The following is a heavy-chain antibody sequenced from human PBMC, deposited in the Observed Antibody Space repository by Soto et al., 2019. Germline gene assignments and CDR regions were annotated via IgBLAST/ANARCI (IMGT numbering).Heavy chain of an antibody. Sequence: GESLKISCEASGYSFTFYWIGWVRQMPGKGLEWMGIIYPDDSDTRYSPSFQGQVTISADKSISTAYLQWSSLKASDTAMYYCARHQGEQSAFDVWGQGTMVTVS. CDR1: GYSFTFYW. J-gene: IGHJ3*01. CDR2: IYPDDSDT. V-gene: IGHV5-51*01. D-gene: IGHD3-16*01. CDR3: ARHQGEQSAFDV.